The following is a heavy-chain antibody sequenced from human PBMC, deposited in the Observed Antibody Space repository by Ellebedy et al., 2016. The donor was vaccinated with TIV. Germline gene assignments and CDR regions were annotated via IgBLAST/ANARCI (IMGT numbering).Heavy chain of an antibody. CDR1: GFTFSSYA. J-gene: IGHJ4*02. Sequence: GESLKISCAASGFTFSSYAMHWVRQAPGKGLEWVAVISYDGSDKYYADSVKGRFTISRGNSKNTLYLQMNSLRAEDTAVYYCASAIAVASTQEFDYWGQGTLVTVSS. CDR2: ISYDGSDK. CDR3: ASAIAVASTQEFDY. V-gene: IGHV3-30*04. D-gene: IGHD6-19*01.